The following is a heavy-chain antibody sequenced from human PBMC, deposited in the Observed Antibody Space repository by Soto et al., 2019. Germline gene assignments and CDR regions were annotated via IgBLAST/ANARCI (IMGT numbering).Heavy chain of an antibody. D-gene: IGHD5-12*01. Sequence: EVQLVESGGGLVQPGGSLRLSCAASGFTFSNYWMSWVRQAPGKGLEWVANIKQDGTEKNYVDSVRGRFTISRDNAKNSLDIQMNSLTAEDTAVYYCASVDIWGQGTLVTVSS. V-gene: IGHV3-7*01. CDR1: GFTFSNYW. CDR2: IKQDGTEK. J-gene: IGHJ4*02. CDR3: ASVDI.